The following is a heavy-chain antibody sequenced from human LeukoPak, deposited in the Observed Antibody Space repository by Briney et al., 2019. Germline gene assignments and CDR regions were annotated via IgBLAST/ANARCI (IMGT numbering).Heavy chain of an antibody. V-gene: IGHV4-34*01. Sequence: SETLSLTCAVYGGSFSGYYWSWIRQPPGKGLEWTGEINHSGSTNYNPSLKSRVTISVDTSKNQFSLKLSSVTAADTAVYYCARGTRMGGYYYYMDVWGKGTTVTVSS. J-gene: IGHJ6*03. CDR1: GGSFSGYY. D-gene: IGHD3-16*01. CDR2: INHSGST. CDR3: ARGTRMGGYYYYMDV.